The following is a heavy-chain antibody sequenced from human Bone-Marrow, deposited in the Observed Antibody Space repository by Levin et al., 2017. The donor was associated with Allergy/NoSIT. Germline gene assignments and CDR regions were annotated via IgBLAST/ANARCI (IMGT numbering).Heavy chain of an antibody. V-gene: IGHV1-24*01. D-gene: IGHD3-10*01. CDR3: ATATFGAYGMVRGVD. J-gene: IGHJ4*02. CDR2: FDPEDGET. CDR1: GYTLTELS. Sequence: ASVKVSCKVSGYTLTELSMHWVRQAPGKGLEWMGGFDPEDGETIYAQKFQGRVTMTEDTSTDTAYMELSSLRSEDTAVYYCATATFGAYGMVRGVDWGQGTLVTVSS.